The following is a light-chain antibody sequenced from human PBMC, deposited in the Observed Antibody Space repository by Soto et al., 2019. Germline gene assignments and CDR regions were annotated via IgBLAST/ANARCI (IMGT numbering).Light chain of an antibody. V-gene: IGKV4-1*01. J-gene: IGKJ4*01. CDR2: WPS. CDR1: QSVLYSSNNKNY. CDR3: QQYYSTPLT. Sequence: DIVMTQSPDSLAVSLGERATINCKSRQSVLYSSNNKNYLAWYQQKPGQPPKLLTYWPSTRESGVPDRFSGSGSGTDFTLTISSLQAEDVAVYYCQQYYSTPLTFGGGTKVEIK.